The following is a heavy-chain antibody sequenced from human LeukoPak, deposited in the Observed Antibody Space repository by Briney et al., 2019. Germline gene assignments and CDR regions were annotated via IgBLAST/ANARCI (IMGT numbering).Heavy chain of an antibody. CDR2: INHSGRT. CDR1: GGSFCGYY. Sequence: PSETLSLTCAVYGGSFCGYYWSWIRQPPGKRLEWIGEINHSGRTNYNPSLQRRVTKSVDRSKHQFSLTLISVNTADTAVYYCARGPSRRGYGSGSRYYYYGMDVWGKGTTVTVSS. J-gene: IGHJ6*04. CDR3: ARGPSRRGYGSGSRYYYYGMDV. D-gene: IGHD3-10*01. V-gene: IGHV4-34*01.